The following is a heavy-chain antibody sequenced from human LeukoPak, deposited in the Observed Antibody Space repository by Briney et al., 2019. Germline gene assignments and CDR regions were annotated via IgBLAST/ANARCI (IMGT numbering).Heavy chain of an antibody. CDR2: ISSSGSTI. J-gene: IGHJ5*02. D-gene: IGHD4-23*01. CDR3: ARDDYGGNYNWFDP. V-gene: IGHV3-48*03. CDR1: GFTFSSYE. Sequence: GGSLRLSCAASGFTFSSYEMNWVRQAPGKGLEWVSYISSSGSTIYYADSVKGRFTISRDNAKNSLYLQMNSLRVEDTAVYYCARDDYGGNYNWFDPWGQGTLVTVSS.